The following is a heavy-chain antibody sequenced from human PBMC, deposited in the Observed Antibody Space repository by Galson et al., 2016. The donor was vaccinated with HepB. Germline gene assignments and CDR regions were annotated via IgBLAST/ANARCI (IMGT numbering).Heavy chain of an antibody. D-gene: IGHD3-10*01. V-gene: IGHV3-30*04. CDR1: GFTFRSYT. CDR2: ISYDGNNK. J-gene: IGHJ3*02. CDR3: ATVHSGTFSFDI. Sequence: SLRLSCAASGFTFRSYTMHWVRQAPGKGLEWVAVISYDGNNKYYADSVKGRVTISRDNSKNTLYLQMSSLRTEDTAVYYCATVHSGTFSFDIWGQGTMVTVSS.